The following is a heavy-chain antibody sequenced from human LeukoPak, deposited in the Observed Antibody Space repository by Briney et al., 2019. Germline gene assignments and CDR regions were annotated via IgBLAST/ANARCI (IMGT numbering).Heavy chain of an antibody. J-gene: IGHJ4*02. CDR1: GFTFSTYV. D-gene: IGHD3/OR15-3a*01. V-gene: IGHV3-23*01. Sequence: GGSLRLSCAASGFTFSTYVMSWVRQAPGKGLEWVSTIGGSGGTTYYADSVKGRFTISRDISKNTLYLQMNSLRAEDTAVYYCAKAWTGYYFYFDSWGQGTLVTVSS. CDR3: AKAWTGYYFYFDS. CDR2: IGGSGGTT.